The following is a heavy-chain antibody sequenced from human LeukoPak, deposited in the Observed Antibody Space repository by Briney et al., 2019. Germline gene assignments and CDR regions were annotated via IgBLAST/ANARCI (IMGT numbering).Heavy chain of an antibody. J-gene: IGHJ4*02. V-gene: IGHV3-48*04. CDR2: ISSSSSTI. CDR3: ARIYSSSWYSEFDY. D-gene: IGHD6-13*01. Sequence: GGSLRLSCAASGFTFSSYSMNWVRQAPGKGLEWVSYISSSSSTIYYADSVKGRFTISRDNAKNSLYLQMNSLRAEDTAVYYCARIYSSSWYSEFDYWGQGTLVTVSS. CDR1: GFTFSSYS.